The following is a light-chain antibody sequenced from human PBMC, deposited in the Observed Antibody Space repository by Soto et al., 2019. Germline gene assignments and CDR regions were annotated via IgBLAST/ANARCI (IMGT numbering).Light chain of an antibody. V-gene: IGLV2-14*01. Sequence: QSALTQPASVSGSPGQSITISCTGTRSDVGGYNYVSWYQQHPGKAPKLMIYEVSNRPSGVSNRFSGSKSGNTASLTISGLQAEDEADYYCSSYTSSSPYVFGTGPKLTVL. J-gene: IGLJ1*01. CDR3: SSYTSSSPYV. CDR1: RSDVGGYNY. CDR2: EVS.